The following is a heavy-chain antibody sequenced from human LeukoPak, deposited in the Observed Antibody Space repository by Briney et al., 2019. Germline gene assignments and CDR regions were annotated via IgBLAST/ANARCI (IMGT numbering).Heavy chain of an antibody. CDR2: ISYDGSNK. Sequence: PGGSLRLSCAASGFTFSSYGMHWVRQAPGKGLEWVAVISYDGSNKYYADSVKGRFTISRDNSKNTLYLQMNSLRAEDTAVYYCAKGDKDIVVVPAAFDYWGQGTLVTVSS. CDR1: GFTFSSYG. J-gene: IGHJ4*02. V-gene: IGHV3-30*18. CDR3: AKGDKDIVVVPAAFDY. D-gene: IGHD2-2*01.